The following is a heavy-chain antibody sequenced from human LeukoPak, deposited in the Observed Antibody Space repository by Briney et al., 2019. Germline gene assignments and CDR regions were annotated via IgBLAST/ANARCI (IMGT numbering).Heavy chain of an antibody. Sequence: PSETLSLACAVYGGSFSGYYWSWIRQPPGKGLEWIGEINRSGSTNYNPSLKSRVTISVDTSKNQLSLKLSSVTAADTAVYYCARGTPLIIMVRQKNGMDVWGQGTTVTVSS. D-gene: IGHD3-10*01. V-gene: IGHV4-34*01. CDR3: ARGTPLIIMVRQKNGMDV. CDR2: INRSGST. J-gene: IGHJ6*02. CDR1: GGSFSGYY.